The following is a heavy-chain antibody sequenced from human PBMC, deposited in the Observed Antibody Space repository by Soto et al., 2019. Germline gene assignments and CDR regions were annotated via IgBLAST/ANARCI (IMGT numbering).Heavy chain of an antibody. D-gene: IGHD6-19*01. J-gene: IGHJ4*02. Sequence: SETLSLTCAVYGGSFSGYYWSWIRQPPGKGLEWIGEINHSGSTNYNPSLKSRVTISVDTSKNQFSLKLSSVTAADTAVYYCARGEGQWLVFVYWGQGTLVTVSS. CDR1: GGSFSGYY. V-gene: IGHV4-34*01. CDR2: INHSGST. CDR3: ARGEGQWLVFVY.